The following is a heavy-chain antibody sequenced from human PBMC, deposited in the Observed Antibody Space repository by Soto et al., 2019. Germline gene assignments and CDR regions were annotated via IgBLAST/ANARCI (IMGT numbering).Heavy chain of an antibody. CDR2: IYWDDDK. J-gene: IGHJ5*02. CDR1: GFSLTTRGVG. Sequence: QITLKESGPTLVKPTQTLTLTCTFSGFSLTTRGVGVGWSRQPPGKALECLALIYWDDDKRYSPSLQSRLSITKDTSKHPVVLTMTNVDPVDTATYYCAHIPNYYQYDWFDPWGQGTLVSVSS. D-gene: IGHD3-16*01. CDR3: AHIPNYYQYDWFDP. V-gene: IGHV2-5*02.